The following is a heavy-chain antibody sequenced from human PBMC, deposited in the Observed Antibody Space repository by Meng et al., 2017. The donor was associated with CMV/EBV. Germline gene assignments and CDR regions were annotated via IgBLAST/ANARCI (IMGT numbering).Heavy chain of an antibody. CDR3: ARDNRIAVADIFDY. D-gene: IGHD6-19*01. J-gene: IGHJ4*02. Sequence: SETLSLTCTVSGGSISSSSYYWGWILQPPGKGLEWIGSIYYSGSTYYNPSLKSRVTISVDTSKNQFSLKLSSVTDADTAGYYCARDNRIAVADIFDYWGQGTLVTVSS. V-gene: IGHV4-39*07. CDR1: GGSISSSSYY. CDR2: IYYSGST.